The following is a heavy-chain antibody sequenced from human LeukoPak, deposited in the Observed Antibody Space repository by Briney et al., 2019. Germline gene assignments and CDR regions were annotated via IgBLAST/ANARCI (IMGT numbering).Heavy chain of an antibody. Sequence: GGSLRLSCAASGFTFSSYWMHWVRQAPGKGLEWVSGISWNSGSIGYADSVKGRFTISRDNAKNSLYLQMNSPRAEDTALYYCAKAAAAGTFGSNWFDPWGQGTLVTVSS. V-gene: IGHV3-9*01. J-gene: IGHJ5*02. CDR2: ISWNSGSI. D-gene: IGHD6-13*01. CDR1: GFTFSSYW. CDR3: AKAAAAGTFGSNWFDP.